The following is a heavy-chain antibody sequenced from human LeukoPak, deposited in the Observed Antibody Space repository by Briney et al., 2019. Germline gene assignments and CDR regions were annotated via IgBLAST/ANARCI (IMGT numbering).Heavy chain of an antibody. Sequence: PGGSLRLSCAASGFSRSDYYVTWIRQPPGRGLEWVSYLSMSGTSTKYADSVKGRFTVSRDNAKNLVFLEVTGLRADDTAVYYCARVQLRQRWGQGTLVTVSS. D-gene: IGHD1-1*01. J-gene: IGHJ4*02. V-gene: IGHV3-11*01. CDR1: GFSRSDYY. CDR2: LSMSGTST. CDR3: ARVQLRQR.